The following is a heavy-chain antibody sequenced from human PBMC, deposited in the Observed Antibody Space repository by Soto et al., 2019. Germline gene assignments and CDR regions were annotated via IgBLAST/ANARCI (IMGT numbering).Heavy chain of an antibody. CDR1: GFTFSNYA. CDR2: ISYDGSNK. D-gene: IGHD6-13*01. J-gene: IGHJ4*02. CDR3: ARDRHASSWLDY. V-gene: IGHV3-30-3*01. Sequence: QVQLVESGGGVVQSGRSLRLSCAASGFTFSNYAMHWVRQAPGKGLEWGAIISYDGSNKDYADSVKGRFTISRDNSKNTLYLQMNSLRAEDTAVYYCARDRHASSWLDYWGQGTLVTVSS.